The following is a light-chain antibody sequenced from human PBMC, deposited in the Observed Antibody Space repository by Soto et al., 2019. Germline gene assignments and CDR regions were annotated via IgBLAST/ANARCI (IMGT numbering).Light chain of an antibody. CDR3: QQANSFPPT. CDR1: QTISSS. V-gene: IGKV1-12*01. CDR2: AAS. J-gene: IGKJ5*01. Sequence: DIQMTQSPSSVSASVGGRVTISCRASQTISSSLAWYQQKPGQAPKLLIYAASKLQIGVLARFRGSGSATDFTLTISSLQPEDFATYYCQQANSFPPTFGQGTRLDIK.